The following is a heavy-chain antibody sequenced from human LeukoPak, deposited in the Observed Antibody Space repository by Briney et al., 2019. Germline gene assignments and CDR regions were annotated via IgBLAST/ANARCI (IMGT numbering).Heavy chain of an antibody. CDR1: GFIFSSYG. CDR3: AKDSWEVGATSEIDY. D-gene: IGHD1-26*01. V-gene: IGHV3-30*02. J-gene: IGHJ4*02. CDR2: IRYDGSDK. Sequence: PGGSLRLSCAASGFIFSSYGMHWVRQALGKGLEWVAFIRYDGSDKFYADSVEGRFTISRDNSKNKVYLQMNSLRAEDTAVYYCAKDSWEVGATSEIDYWGQGTLVAVSS.